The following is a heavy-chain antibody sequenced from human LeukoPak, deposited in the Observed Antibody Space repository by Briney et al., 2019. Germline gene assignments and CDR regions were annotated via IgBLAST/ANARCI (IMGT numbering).Heavy chain of an antibody. CDR2: IRYDGSNK. Sequence: PGGSLRLSCAASGFPFSSYAMKWVRQAPGKGLEWVAFIRYDGSNKYYADSVKGRFTISRDNSKNTLYLQMNSLRAEDTAVYYCAKGLVGSGSYYNGAPFFDYWGQGTLVTVSS. CDR1: GFPFSSYA. CDR3: AKGLVGSGSYYNGAPFFDY. J-gene: IGHJ4*02. V-gene: IGHV3-30*02. D-gene: IGHD3-10*01.